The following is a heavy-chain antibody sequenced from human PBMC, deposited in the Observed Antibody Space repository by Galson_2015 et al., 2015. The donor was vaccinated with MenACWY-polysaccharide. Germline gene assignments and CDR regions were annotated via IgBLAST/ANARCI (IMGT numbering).Heavy chain of an antibody. V-gene: IGHV4-59*01. D-gene: IGHD1-26*01. CDR3: AREPTYSGSLSWFDS. J-gene: IGHJ5*01. Sequence: NPSLTSRVAISLDTSRNQFSLRLYSVTAADTAIYFCAREPTYSGSLSWFDSWGQGTLVTVSS.